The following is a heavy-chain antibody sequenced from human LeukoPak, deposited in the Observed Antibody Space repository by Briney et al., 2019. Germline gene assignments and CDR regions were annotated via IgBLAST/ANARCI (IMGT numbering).Heavy chain of an antibody. CDR3: ARAVGYFDY. J-gene: IGHJ4*02. CDR1: GFTFSSYW. Sequence: GGSLRLSCAAFGFTFSSYWLSSVRPPQGKGGEWSANIKKNGSDKYYVDAAKSRFTTTRDNAQNSLYVQMNSLRTEDRAVYYFARAVGYFDYWGQGTLVTVSS. V-gene: IGHV3-7*01. CDR2: IKKNGSDK. D-gene: IGHD1-26*01.